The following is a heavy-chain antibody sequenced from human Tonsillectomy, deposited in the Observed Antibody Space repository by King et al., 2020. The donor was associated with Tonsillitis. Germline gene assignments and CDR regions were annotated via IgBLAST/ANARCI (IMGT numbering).Heavy chain of an antibody. CDR2: SIPIFGAT. CDR1: GGTFNNYG. D-gene: IGHD2-15*01. J-gene: IGHJ6*02. CDR3: ARRGIINYGMDV. Sequence: QLVQSGAEVKKPGSSLKVSCKASGGTFNNYGISWVRQAPGQGLEWMGGSIPIFGATNYAQKFQGRVTITADESTRTADMELSSLRSDDTAVYYCARRGIINYGMDVWGQGTTVIVSS. V-gene: IGHV1-69*01.